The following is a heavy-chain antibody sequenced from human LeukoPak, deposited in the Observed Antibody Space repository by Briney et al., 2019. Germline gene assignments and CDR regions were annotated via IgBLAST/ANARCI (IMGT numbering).Heavy chain of an antibody. J-gene: IGHJ4*02. CDR1: GFTFSTYW. CDR2: ISGGGGST. CDR3: AKGGKWDVTPFDY. V-gene: IGHV3-23*01. D-gene: IGHD1-26*01. Sequence: GGSLRLSCAASGFTFSTYWIHWVRQAPGKGLEWVSTISGGGGSTYYADSVKGRFTISRDNSKNTLYLQVNSPRAEDTAVYYCAKGGKWDVTPFDYWGQGTLVTVSS.